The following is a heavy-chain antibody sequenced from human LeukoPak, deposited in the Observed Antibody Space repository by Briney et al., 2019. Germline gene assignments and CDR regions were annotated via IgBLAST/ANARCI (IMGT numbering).Heavy chain of an antibody. CDR1: GITFSSYS. CDR2: ISSSSTYI. CDR3: ARNGYSYGMDV. J-gene: IGHJ6*04. Sequence: GGSLRLSCAASGITFSSYSMNWVRQAPGKGLEWVSSISSSSTYIYYVDSVKGRFTISRDNAKNSLYLQMNSLRAEDTAVYYCARNGYSYGMDVWGKGTTVTVPS. V-gene: IGHV3-21*01.